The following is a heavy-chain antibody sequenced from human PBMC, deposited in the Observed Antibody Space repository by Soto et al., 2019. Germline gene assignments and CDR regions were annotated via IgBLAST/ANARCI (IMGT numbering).Heavy chain of an antibody. D-gene: IGHD2-2*02. CDR1: GFTFSSYW. CDR2: INSDGSST. V-gene: IGHV3-74*01. CDR3: ATVVPAAIDDDY. Sequence: PGGSLRLSCAASGFTFSSYWTHWVRQAPGKGLVWVSRINSDGSSTSYADSVKGRFTISRDNAKNTLYLQMNSLRAEDTAVYYCATVVPAAIDDDYWGQGTLVTVSS. J-gene: IGHJ4*02.